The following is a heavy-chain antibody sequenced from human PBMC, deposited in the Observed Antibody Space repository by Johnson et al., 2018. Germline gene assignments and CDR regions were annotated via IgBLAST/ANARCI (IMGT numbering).Heavy chain of an antibody. V-gene: IGHV3-33*01. CDR2: VWYDGSNQ. Sequence: QVQLVQSGGGVVQPGRSLRLSCAASGFTFSSYGMHWVRQAPGKGLAWVAVVWYDGSNQYYADSVKGRFTIPRDNSKNPLYLQMHSLRPEETAVYYCAREGSRRINHSYETSKDYYYMDVWGKGTTVTVSS. CDR3: AREGSRRINHSYETSKDYYYMDV. CDR1: GFTFSSYG. J-gene: IGHJ6*03. D-gene: IGHD3-22*01.